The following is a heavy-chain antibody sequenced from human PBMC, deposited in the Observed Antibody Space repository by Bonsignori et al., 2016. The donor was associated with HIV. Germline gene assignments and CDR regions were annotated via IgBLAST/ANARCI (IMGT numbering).Heavy chain of an antibody. Sequence: WVRQAPGQGLEWMGWISAYNGNTNYAQKLQGRVTMTTDTSTSTAYMELRSLRSDDTAVYYCAREDCSGGSCYSGKGPPDYWGQGTLVTVSS. V-gene: IGHV1-18*01. CDR2: ISAYNGNT. D-gene: IGHD2-15*01. J-gene: IGHJ4*02. CDR3: AREDCSGGSCYSGKGPPDY.